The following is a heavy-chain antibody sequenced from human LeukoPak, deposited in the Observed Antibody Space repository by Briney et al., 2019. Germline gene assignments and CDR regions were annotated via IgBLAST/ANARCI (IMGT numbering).Heavy chain of an antibody. D-gene: IGHD4-17*01. J-gene: IGHJ4*02. CDR2: ISSSSSTI. CDR1: GFTFSSYS. V-gene: IGHV3-48*01. CDR3: ARDPRYYFDY. Sequence: PGGSLRLSCAASGFTFSSYSMNWVRQAPGKGLEWVSYISSSSSTIYYADSVKGRFTISRDNAKNSLYLQMNSLRAEDTAVYYWARDPRYYFDYWGQGTLVTVSS.